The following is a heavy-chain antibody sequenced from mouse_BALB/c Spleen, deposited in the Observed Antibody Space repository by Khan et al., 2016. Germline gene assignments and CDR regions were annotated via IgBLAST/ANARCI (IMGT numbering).Heavy chain of an antibody. J-gene: IGHJ4*01. Sequence: EVQLQESGPGLVKPSQSLSLTCTVTGYSITSDYAWNWLRQFPGNKLEWMGYISYSGSTSYNPSLKSRISITRDTSKHQFFLQLNSVTTEDTAAYSCAREGDYWGQGTSVTVSS. V-gene: IGHV3-2*02. CDR3: AREGDY. CDR2: ISYSGST. CDR1: GYSITSDYA.